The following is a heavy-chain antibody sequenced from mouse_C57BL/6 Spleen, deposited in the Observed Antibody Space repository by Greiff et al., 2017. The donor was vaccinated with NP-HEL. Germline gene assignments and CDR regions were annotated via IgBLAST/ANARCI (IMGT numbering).Heavy chain of an antibody. J-gene: IGHJ2*01. D-gene: IGHD2-3*01. CDR3: ARSGFDDGYPLDY. CDR2: IYPRSGNT. Sequence: QVQLKHSGAELARPGASVKLSCKASGYTFTSYGISWVKQRTGQGLEWIGEIYPRSGNTYYNEKFKGKATLTADKSSSTAYMELRSLTSEDSAVYFCARSGFDDGYPLDYWGQGTTLTVSS. V-gene: IGHV1-81*01. CDR1: GYTFTSYG.